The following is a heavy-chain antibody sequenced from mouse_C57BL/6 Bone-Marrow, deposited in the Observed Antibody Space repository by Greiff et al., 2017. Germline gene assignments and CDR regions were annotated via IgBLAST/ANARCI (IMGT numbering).Heavy chain of an antibody. CDR2: IYPGSGST. D-gene: IGHD1-1*01. CDR3: ARGTTVVAPYYFDY. V-gene: IGHV1-55*01. J-gene: IGHJ2*01. Sequence: QVQLKQPGAELVKPGASVKMSCKASGYTFTSYWITWVKQRPGQGLEWIGDIYPGSGSTNYNEKFKSKATLTVDTSSSTAYMQLSSLTSEDSAVYYCARGTTVVAPYYFDYWGQGTTLTVSS. CDR1: GYTFTSYW.